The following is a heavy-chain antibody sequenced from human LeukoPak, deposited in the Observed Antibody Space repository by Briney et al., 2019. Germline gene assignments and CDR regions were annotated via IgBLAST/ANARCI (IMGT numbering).Heavy chain of an antibody. V-gene: IGHV3-7*01. CDR1: GFTSNSYW. Sequence: GGSLRLSCAASGFTSNSYWMHWVRQAPGKGLEWVANIKQDGSEKYYVDSVKGRFTISRDNAKNSVYLQMNSLRAEDTAVYYCARQLGGSGSYWGQGTLVTVSS. CDR3: ARQLGGSGSY. J-gene: IGHJ4*02. D-gene: IGHD3-10*01. CDR2: IKQDGSEK.